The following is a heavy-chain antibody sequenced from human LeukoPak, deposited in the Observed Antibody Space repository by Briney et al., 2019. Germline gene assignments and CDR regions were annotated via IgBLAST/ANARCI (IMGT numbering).Heavy chain of an antibody. Sequence: ASVKVSCKASGYTFSSYGISWVRQAPGQGLEWMGWISAYNGNTKYAQKLQGRVTMTTDTSTSTAYMELRSLRSDDTAVYYCAGDKGKWEHLRYFDYWGQGTLVTDSS. D-gene: IGHD1-26*01. CDR2: ISAYNGNT. CDR1: GYTFSSYG. J-gene: IGHJ4*02. V-gene: IGHV1-18*01. CDR3: AGDKGKWEHLRYFDY.